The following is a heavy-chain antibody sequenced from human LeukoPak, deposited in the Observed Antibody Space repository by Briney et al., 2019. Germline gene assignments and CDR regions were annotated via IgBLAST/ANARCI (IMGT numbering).Heavy chain of an antibody. CDR1: GGSVSSSSYY. J-gene: IGHJ4*02. CDR3: ARQGRWERRFDY. V-gene: IGHV4-39*01. CDR2: IYYSGST. D-gene: IGHD1-26*01. Sequence: SETLSLTCTVSGGSVSSSSYYWGWIRQPPGKGLEWIGSIYYSGSTYYNPSLKSRVTISVDTSKNQFSLKLSSVTAADTAVYYCARQGRWERRFDYWGQGTLVTVSS.